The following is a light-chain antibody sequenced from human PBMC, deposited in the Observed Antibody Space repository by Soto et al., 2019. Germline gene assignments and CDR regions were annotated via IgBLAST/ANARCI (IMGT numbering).Light chain of an antibody. V-gene: IGKV3-15*01. CDR1: QSVSNN. Sequence: EIVMTQSPATLSVSPGERATLSCRASQSVSNNLAWYQKKPGQAPRLLIYGASTRATGIPARFSGSGSGTEFTLTLSSLQSEDFAVYYCQQYTNWWTFGQGTRVEI. CDR2: GAS. J-gene: IGKJ1*01. CDR3: QQYTNWWT.